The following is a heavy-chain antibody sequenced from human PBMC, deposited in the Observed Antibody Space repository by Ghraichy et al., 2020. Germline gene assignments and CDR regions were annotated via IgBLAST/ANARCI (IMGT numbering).Heavy chain of an antibody. CDR3: ARGYNWNSRRARWFDP. CDR2: INHSGST. V-gene: IGHV4-34*01. J-gene: IGHJ5*02. Sequence: ETLSLTCAVYGGSFSGYYWSWIRQPPGKGLEWIGEINHSGSTNYNPSLKSRVTISVDTSKNQFSLKLSSVTAADTAVYYCARGYNWNSRRARWFDPWGQGTLVTVSS. CDR1: GGSFSGYY. D-gene: IGHD1-7*01.